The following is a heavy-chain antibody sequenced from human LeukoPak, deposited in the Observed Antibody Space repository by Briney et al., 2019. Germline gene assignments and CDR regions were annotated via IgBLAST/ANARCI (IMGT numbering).Heavy chain of an antibody. J-gene: IGHJ6*03. D-gene: IGHD1-14*01. V-gene: IGHV3-7*01. CDR2: IKQDGSEK. CDR1: GFTFSSYW. Sequence: PGGSLRLSCAASGFTFSSYWMSWVRQAPGKGLEWVANIKQDGSEKYYVDSVKGRFTISRDNAKNSLYLQMNSLRAEDTAVYYCAKDSVQPVGFYYYYYMDVWGKGTTVTISS. CDR3: AKDSVQPVGFYYYYYMDV.